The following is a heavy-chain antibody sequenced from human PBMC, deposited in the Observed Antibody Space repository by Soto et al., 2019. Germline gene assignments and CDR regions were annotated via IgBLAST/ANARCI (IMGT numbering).Heavy chain of an antibody. CDR1: GFTFSISA. D-gene: IGHD3-22*01. V-gene: IGHV3-30-3*01. CDR2: ISYDGSNK. Sequence: PGGSLRLSCAASGFTFSISAMHWFRQAPGKGLEWVAVISYDGSNKYYADSVKGRFTISRDNSKNTLYLQMNSLRAEDTAVYYCAKDFVYESSGYLPYFDYWGQGT. CDR3: AKDFVYESSGYLPYFDY. J-gene: IGHJ4*02.